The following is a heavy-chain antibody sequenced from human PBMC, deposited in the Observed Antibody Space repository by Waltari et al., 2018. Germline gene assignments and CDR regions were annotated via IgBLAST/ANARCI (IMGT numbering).Heavy chain of an antibody. CDR2: ISGSGGRT. Sequence: EVQLLESGGGLVQPGGSLRLSCAASGFTFSSYAMSWVRQAPGKGLEWVSAISGSGGRTYSADSVNGRVTISRDNSQNTLYLKMNSLRAEDTAVDYCAKDRYYYASSGYYPPVGPFDYWGQGTLVTVSS. CDR1: GFTFSSYA. V-gene: IGHV3-23*01. D-gene: IGHD3-22*01. J-gene: IGHJ4*02. CDR3: AKDRYYYASSGYYPPVGPFDY.